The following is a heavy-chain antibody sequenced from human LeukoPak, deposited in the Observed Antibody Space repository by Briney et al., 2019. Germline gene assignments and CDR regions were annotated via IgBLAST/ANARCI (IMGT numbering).Heavy chain of an antibody. CDR2: IIPILGIA. V-gene: IGHV1-69*04. D-gene: IGHD6-13*01. CDR3: ARAKMPTRPGMAAAGYYYGMDV. J-gene: IGHJ6*02. Sequence: SVKVSCKASGGTFSSYAISWVRQAPGQGLEWMGRIIPILGIANYAQKFQGRVTITADKSTSTAYMELSSLRSEDTAVYYCARAKMPTRPGMAAAGYYYGMDVWGQGTTVTVSS. CDR1: GGTFSSYA.